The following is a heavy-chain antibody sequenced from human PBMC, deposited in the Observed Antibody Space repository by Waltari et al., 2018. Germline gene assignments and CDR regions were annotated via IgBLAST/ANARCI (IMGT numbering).Heavy chain of an antibody. CDR2: ISSVGTTI. D-gene: IGHD3-9*01. V-gene: IGHV3-48*01. J-gene: IGHJ3*02. CDR1: GFIFSTYS. CDR3: VREIRGTGYFPDAFDI. Sequence: EEQLVESGGGLVQPGGSLSCSCAPSGFIFSTYSMNWVRQAPGKGLEWISYISSVGTTIYYADSVKGRVTISRDNAKNSLHLQMNSLRAEDTAVYYCVREIRGTGYFPDAFDIWGQGTMVSVSS.